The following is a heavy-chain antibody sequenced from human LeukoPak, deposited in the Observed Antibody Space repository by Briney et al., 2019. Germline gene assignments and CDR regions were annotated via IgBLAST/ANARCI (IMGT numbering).Heavy chain of an antibody. V-gene: IGHV3-23*01. D-gene: IGHD6-19*01. CDR1: GFTFSSYA. CDR2: ISAGGGST. CDR3: AKVLGSGSGYPIDY. Sequence: GGSLRLSCAASGFTFSSYAMSWVRQAPGKGLEWVSSISAGGGSTYYADSVKGRFTISRDNSKNTLYLQMNSLRAEDTAIYYCAKVLGSGSGYPIDYRGQGTLVTVSS. J-gene: IGHJ4*02.